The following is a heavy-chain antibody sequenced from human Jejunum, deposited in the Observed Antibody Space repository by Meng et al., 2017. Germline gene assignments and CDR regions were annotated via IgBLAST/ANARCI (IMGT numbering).Heavy chain of an antibody. D-gene: IGHD6-6*01. J-gene: IGHJ6*02. CDR3: ARECDGATCSASDTATGPRGFSYGMDV. V-gene: IGHV1-2*06. CDR2: INPYTGGT. CDR1: GYAFTGYY. Sequence: ASVQVSCKAFGYAFTGYYIHWVRQAPGQGLEWMGLINPYTGGTKYAQRFQGGVTLTRDSSSSTAYMEVSSLRSNDTTVYYCARECDGATCSASDTATGPRGFSYGMDVWGQGTTVTVSS.